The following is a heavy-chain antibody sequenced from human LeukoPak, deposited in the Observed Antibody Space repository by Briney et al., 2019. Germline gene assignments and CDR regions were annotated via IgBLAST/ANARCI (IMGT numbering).Heavy chain of an antibody. J-gene: IGHJ4*02. CDR2: IKQDGSDK. Sequence: GGSLRLSCAASGFTFSSHWMSWLRQAPGKGLEWVANIKQDGSDKYYVGSVKGRFTISRDNAKNSLYLQMDSLRTDDTAVYYCAKHGRDFDFWGQGTLVTVSS. CDR3: AKHGRDFDF. V-gene: IGHV3-7*01. CDR1: GFTFSSHW.